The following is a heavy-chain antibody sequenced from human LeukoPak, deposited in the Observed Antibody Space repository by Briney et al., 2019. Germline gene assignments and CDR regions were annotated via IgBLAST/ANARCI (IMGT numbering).Heavy chain of an antibody. CDR3: ASPRAERSTWYAVDY. V-gene: IGHV4-4*02. D-gene: IGHD6-13*01. Sequence: PSETLSLTCAVSGGSISRSNWWSWVRQSPGKGLEWIGEIYDNGSTNYNPSLKSRVTISVDKSKNQFSLKLSSVTAADTAVYYCASPRAERSTWYAVDYWGQGTLVTVSA. CDR1: GGSISRSNW. CDR2: IYDNGST. J-gene: IGHJ4*02.